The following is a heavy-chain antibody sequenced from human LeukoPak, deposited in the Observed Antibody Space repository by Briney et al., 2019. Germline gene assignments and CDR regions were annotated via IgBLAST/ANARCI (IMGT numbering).Heavy chain of an antibody. D-gene: IGHD3-10*01. CDR2: IYSGGST. Sequence: GGSLRLSCAASGFTVSSNYMSWVRQAPGKGLEWVSVIYSGGSTYYADSVKGRFTISRDNSKNTLYLQMNSLRAEDTAVYYCARNLELLWFGEFKDDAFDIWGQGTMVTVSS. CDR3: ARNLELLWFGEFKDDAFDI. J-gene: IGHJ3*02. V-gene: IGHV3-66*01. CDR1: GFTVSSNY.